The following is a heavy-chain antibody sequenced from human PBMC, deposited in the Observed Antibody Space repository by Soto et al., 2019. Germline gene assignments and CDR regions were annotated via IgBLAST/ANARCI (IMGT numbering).Heavy chain of an antibody. CDR1: GFTFSSYD. J-gene: IGHJ4*02. D-gene: IGHD5-12*01. Sequence: QVQLVESGGGVVQPGRSLRLSCAASGFTFSSYDMHWVRQAPGKGLEWVAVISYDGSNKYYADSVKGRFTISRHNSKNTLYLRMNSLRAEDTAVYYCAKEYSGYDHFDYWGQGTLVTVSS. CDR2: ISYDGSNK. V-gene: IGHV3-30*18. CDR3: AKEYSGYDHFDY.